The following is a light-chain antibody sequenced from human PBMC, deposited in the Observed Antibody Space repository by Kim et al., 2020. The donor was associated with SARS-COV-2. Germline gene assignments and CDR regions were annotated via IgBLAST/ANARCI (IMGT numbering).Light chain of an antibody. CDR3: QHYSRFPYT. CDR2: LAS. CDR1: ENIGSW. V-gene: IGKV1-5*03. J-gene: IGKJ2*01. Sequence: IQMTQSPSTLSASVGDRVTITCRASENIGSWLAWYQQKPGRASSLLIYLASTLESGVPSRFSGSGSGTEFSLSITSLQPDDFATYYCQHYSRFPYTFGQGTKLEI.